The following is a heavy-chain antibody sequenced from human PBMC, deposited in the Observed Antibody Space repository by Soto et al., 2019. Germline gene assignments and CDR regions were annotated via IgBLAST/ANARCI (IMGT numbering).Heavy chain of an antibody. CDR2: INSRSSII. Sequence: EVQLVESGGGLVQPGGSLRLSCAASGFNFGLYEMNWVRQAPGKGLEWVSYINSRSSIIHYADSVKGRFTISRDNAKNSLYLQMNSLRAEDTAVYYCAREGFSYGEYWGQGTLVTVSS. CDR3: AREGFSYGEY. D-gene: IGHD5-18*01. J-gene: IGHJ4*02. V-gene: IGHV3-48*03. CDR1: GFNFGLYE.